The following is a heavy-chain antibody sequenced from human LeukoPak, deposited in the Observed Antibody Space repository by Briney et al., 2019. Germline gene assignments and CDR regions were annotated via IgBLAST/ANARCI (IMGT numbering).Heavy chain of an antibody. D-gene: IGHD3-10*01. Sequence: GGSLRLSCAASGFTFSSYGMHWVRQAPGKGLEWVAFIRYDGSNKYYADSVKGRFTISRDNSKNTLYLQMNSLRAGDTAVYYCAKDRVVRGVKYYFDYWGQGTLVTVSS. CDR1: GFTFSSYG. J-gene: IGHJ4*02. CDR2: IRYDGSNK. CDR3: AKDRVVRGVKYYFDY. V-gene: IGHV3-30*02.